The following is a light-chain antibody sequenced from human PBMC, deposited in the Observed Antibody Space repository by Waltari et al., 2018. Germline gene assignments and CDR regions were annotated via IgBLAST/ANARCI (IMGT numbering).Light chain of an antibody. CDR3: CSYAGRSTWV. J-gene: IGLJ3*02. V-gene: IGLV2-23*02. CDR1: RNDIGNENL. CDR2: EVY. Sequence: SALNQASSVSGSPGRSVTITCDGTRNDIGNENLVHWYQQHPGKAPILMIYEVYNRPSGVSNRLSGAKSGNTASLTIFGLQAEDEADYYCCSYAGRSTWVFGGGTKVTVL.